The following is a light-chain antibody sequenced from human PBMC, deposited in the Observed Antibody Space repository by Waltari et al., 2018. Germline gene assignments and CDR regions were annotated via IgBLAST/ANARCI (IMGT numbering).Light chain of an antibody. V-gene: IGKV3-20*01. CDR1: QNVNSDF. CDR3: QQYTIPPFT. J-gene: IGKJ5*01. CDR2: GAS. Sequence: EIVLTQSPGTLSLSPGESATLSCRPSQNVNSDFFAWYQHKVGQAPRLLIAGASIRATGTPERFSGSGSGTDFTLTISRLEPEDFAIYYCQQYTIPPFTFGQGTRLEIK.